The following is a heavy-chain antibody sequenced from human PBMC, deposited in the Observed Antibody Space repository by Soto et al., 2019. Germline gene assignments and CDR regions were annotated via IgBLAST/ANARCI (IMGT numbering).Heavy chain of an antibody. CDR2: ISASGGST. J-gene: IGHJ3*02. D-gene: IGHD4-4*01. Sequence: GGSLRLSFVGSEFLFSTYAMSWVRHAPRKGLEWVSAISASGGSTYYADSVKGRFAVSRDNSKSTLYLQMNSLRDEDTAVYYCAKVPTGEMATVFQAFDIWGQGTMVTVSS. V-gene: IGHV3-23*01. CDR1: EFLFSTYA. CDR3: AKVPTGEMATVFQAFDI.